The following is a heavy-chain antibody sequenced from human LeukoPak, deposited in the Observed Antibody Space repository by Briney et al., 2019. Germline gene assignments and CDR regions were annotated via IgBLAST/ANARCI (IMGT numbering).Heavy chain of an antibody. V-gene: IGHV3-33*01. J-gene: IGHJ4*02. CDR3: AREPVPDSGIYTVPFDY. D-gene: IGHD3-10*01. CDR1: GFTFNNYG. Sequence: GGSLRLSCAASGFTFNNYGMHWVRQAPGKGLEWVAVIWYDGSNKYYADSVKGRFTISRDNSKNTLYLQMNSLRAEDTAVYYCAREPVPDSGIYTVPFDYWGQGTLVTVSS. CDR2: IWYDGSNK.